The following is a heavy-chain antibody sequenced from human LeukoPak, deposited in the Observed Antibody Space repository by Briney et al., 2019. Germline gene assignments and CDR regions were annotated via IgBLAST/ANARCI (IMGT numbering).Heavy chain of an antibody. D-gene: IGHD6-19*01. Sequence: KPSETPSLTCTVSGGSISSSSYYWGWIHQPPGKGLEWIGSIYYSGSTYYNPSLKSRVTISVDTSKNQFSLKLSSVTAADTAVYYCARHFPGVAVAGYYFDYWGQGTLVTVSS. CDR2: IYYSGST. J-gene: IGHJ4*02. CDR1: GGSISSSSYY. CDR3: ARHFPGVAVAGYYFDY. V-gene: IGHV4-39*01.